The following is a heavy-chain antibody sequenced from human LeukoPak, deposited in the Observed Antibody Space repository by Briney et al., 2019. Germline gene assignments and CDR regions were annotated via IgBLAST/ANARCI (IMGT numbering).Heavy chain of an antibody. V-gene: IGHV3-33*01. CDR3: ARDSSSYFPSRYFDY. J-gene: IGHJ4*02. CDR1: GFTFSSYG. CDR2: IWYDGSNK. D-gene: IGHD1-26*01. Sequence: GGSLRLSCAASGFTFSSYGMHWVRQAPGKGLEWVAVIWYDGSNKYYADSVKGRFTISRDNSKNTLYLQMNSLRAEDTAVYYCARDSSSYFPSRYFDYWGQGTLVTVSP.